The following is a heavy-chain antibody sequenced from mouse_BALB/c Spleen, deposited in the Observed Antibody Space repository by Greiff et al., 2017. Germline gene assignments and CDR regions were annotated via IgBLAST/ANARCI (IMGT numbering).Heavy chain of an antibody. Sequence: QVQLQQSGPELVKPGASVRISCKASGYTFTSYYIHWVKQRPGQGLEWIGWIYPGNVNTKYNEKFKGKATLTADKSSSTAYMQLSSLTSEDSAVYFCARERNSAGYFDVWGAGTTVTVSS. V-gene: IGHV1S56*01. J-gene: IGHJ1*01. CDR2: IYPGNVNT. CDR3: ARERNSAGYFDV. CDR1: GYTFTSYY. D-gene: IGHD1-2*01.